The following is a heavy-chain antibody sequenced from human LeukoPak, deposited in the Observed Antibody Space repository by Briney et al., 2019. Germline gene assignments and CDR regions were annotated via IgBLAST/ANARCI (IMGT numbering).Heavy chain of an antibody. CDR1: DGSIKSNNW. CDR2: IYYSGST. J-gene: IGHJ6*02. CDR3: ARDLYGMDV. Sequence: SETLSLTCAVSDGSIKSNNWWSWVRQHPGKGLEWIGYIYYSGSTYYNPSLKSRVTISVDTSKNQFSLKLSSVTAADTAVYYCARDLYGMDVWGQGTTVTVPS. V-gene: IGHV4-31*11.